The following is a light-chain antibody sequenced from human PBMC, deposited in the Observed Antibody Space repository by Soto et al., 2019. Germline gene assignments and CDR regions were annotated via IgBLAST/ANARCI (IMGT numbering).Light chain of an antibody. CDR3: QQYDSLPYT. Sequence: DIQMTQSPSTLSASVGDRVTITCRASQSISSWLAWYQQTPGKAPKLLIYKASSLESGVPSRFSGSGSGTEFTLTISSLQPDDFATYYCQQYDSLPYTFGQGTKVDI. J-gene: IGKJ2*01. CDR2: KAS. V-gene: IGKV1-5*03. CDR1: QSISSW.